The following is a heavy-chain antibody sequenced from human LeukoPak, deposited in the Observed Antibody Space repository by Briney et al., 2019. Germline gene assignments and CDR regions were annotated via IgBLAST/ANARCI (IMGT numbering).Heavy chain of an antibody. V-gene: IGHV3-9*01. CDR3: AKDLGPTYYYCSPDF. CDR1: GFTFDDYA. CDR2: ISWNSGTI. J-gene: IGHJ4*02. Sequence: GGSLRLSCAASGFTFDDYAMHWVRQVPGKGLEWVSGISWNSGTIGYADSVKGRFTISRDNAKNSLYLQMNSLRAEDTALYYCAKDLGPTYYYCSPDFWGQGTLVSVSS. D-gene: IGHD3-10*01.